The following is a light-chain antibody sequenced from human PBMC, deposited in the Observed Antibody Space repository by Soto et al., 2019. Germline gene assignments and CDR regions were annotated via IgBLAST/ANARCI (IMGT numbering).Light chain of an antibody. Sequence: DIQVTQSPSTLSASVGDRVTINCRARQSISSWLAWYQQKPGQAPKLLIYDASILESGVPSRFSGSGSGTEFTLTISSLQPDDFATYYCQQYNSYRTFGQGTKVDIK. J-gene: IGKJ1*01. V-gene: IGKV1-5*01. CDR3: QQYNSYRT. CDR1: QSISSW. CDR2: DAS.